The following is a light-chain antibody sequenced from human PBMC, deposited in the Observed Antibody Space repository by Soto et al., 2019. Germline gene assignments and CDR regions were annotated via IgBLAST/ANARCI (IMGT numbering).Light chain of an antibody. CDR2: EVS. Sequence: QSVLTQPASVSGSPGQSITISCTGTSSDVGHYNYVSWYQQHPGKAPKLIIYEVSHRPSGVSNRFSGSNYGNTASLTISGFQAEDEADYYCSSYTGSIDLIFGGGTKLTVL. CDR1: SSDVGHYNY. J-gene: IGLJ2*01. CDR3: SSYTGSIDLI. V-gene: IGLV2-14*01.